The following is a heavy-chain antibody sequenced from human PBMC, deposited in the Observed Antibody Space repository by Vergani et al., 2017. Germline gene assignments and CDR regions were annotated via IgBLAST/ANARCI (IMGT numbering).Heavy chain of an antibody. CDR2: ISPSTGDT. Sequence: QVQLVQSGAEVRKPGASVKVSCRTSGYTFNDYYIHWIRKAPGQGLQWMGWISPSTGDTNYAQNFQGRVTMTRDKSITTAYMEVLRLRSDDAAVYYCAREGVAAGDLDWFDPWGQGTLVTVSS. CDR3: AREGVAAGDLDWFDP. J-gene: IGHJ5*02. D-gene: IGHD6-13*01. V-gene: IGHV1-2*02. CDR1: GYTFNDYY.